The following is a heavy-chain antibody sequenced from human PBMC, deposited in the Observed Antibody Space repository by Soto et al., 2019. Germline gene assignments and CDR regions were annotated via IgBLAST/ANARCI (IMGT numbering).Heavy chain of an antibody. Sequence: QVQLVDSGGGVVQPGRSLRLSCAASGFIFSNYGMHWVRQAPGKGLEWVALISNDGSKKYYADSVKGRFIISRDNSKNTLYLEMNRLRAEETAVYYCAKVPRRPYYFYYWCQGTLVIVSS. V-gene: IGHV3-30*18. J-gene: IGHJ4*02. CDR3: AKVPRRPYYFYY. CDR2: ISNDGSKK. CDR1: GFIFSNYG.